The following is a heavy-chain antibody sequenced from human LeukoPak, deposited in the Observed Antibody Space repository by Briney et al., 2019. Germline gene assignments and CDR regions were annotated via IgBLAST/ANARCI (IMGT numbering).Heavy chain of an antibody. CDR2: ISSSSGTI. V-gene: IGHV3-48*01. J-gene: IGHJ4*02. Sequence: PGGSLRLSCVVSEFTFSTYSMNWVRQAPGKGLEWVSYISSSSGTIYYADSVKGRFTISRDNAKNSLSLQMNSLRAEDTAVYYCARDLLPAAGEYYFDYWGQGTLVTVSS. CDR1: EFTFSTYS. CDR3: ARDLLPAAGEYYFDY. D-gene: IGHD6-13*01.